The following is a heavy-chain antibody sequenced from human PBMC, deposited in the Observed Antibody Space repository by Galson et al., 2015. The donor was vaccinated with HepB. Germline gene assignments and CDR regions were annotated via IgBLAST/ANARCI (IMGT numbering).Heavy chain of an antibody. Sequence: QSGAEVKKPGESLKVSCKASGFTFTSSAVQWVRQARGQRLEWIGWIVVGSGNTNYAQKFQERVTITRDMSTSTAYMELSSLRSEDTAVYYCAAGARILAATIARWAPGMDVWGQGTTVTVSS. V-gene: IGHV1-58*01. J-gene: IGHJ6*02. CDR2: IVVGSGNT. D-gene: IGHD5-12*01. CDR3: AAGARILAATIARWAPGMDV. CDR1: GFTFTSSA.